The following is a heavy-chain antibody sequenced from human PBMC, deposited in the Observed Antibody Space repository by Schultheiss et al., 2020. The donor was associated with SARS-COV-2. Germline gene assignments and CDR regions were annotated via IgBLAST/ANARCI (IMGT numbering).Heavy chain of an antibody. CDR3: ARMGRTYYDFWSGYYLIDY. J-gene: IGHJ4*02. D-gene: IGHD3-3*01. V-gene: IGHV3-74*01. CDR2: ISSDGSST. CDR1: GFTFSSYG. Sequence: GESLKISCAASGFTFSSYGMRWVRQAPGKGLEWVSRISSDGSSTTYADSVKGRFTISRDNAKNTLYLQMNSLRAEDTAVYYCARMGRTYYDFWSGYYLIDYWGQGTLVTVSS.